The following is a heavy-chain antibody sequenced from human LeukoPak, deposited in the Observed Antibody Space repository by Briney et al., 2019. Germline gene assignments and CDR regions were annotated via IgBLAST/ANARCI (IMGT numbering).Heavy chain of an antibody. D-gene: IGHD3-10*01. CDR3: ATGVYYYGSGRRYFDL. CDR1: GFTFDDYA. Sequence: GGSLRLSCAASGFTFDDYAMHWVRQAPGKGLEWVSGISWNSGSIGYADSVKGRFTISRDNAKNSLYLQMNSLRAEDTALYYCATGVYYYGSGRRYFDLWGRGTLVTVSS. J-gene: IGHJ2*01. CDR2: ISWNSGSI. V-gene: IGHV3-9*01.